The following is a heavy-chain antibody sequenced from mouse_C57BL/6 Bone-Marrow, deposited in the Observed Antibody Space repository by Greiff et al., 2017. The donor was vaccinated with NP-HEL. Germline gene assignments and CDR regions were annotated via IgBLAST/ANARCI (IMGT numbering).Heavy chain of an antibody. V-gene: IGHV14-4*01. D-gene: IGHD1-1*01. Sequence: EVQLQQSGAELVRPGASVKLSCTASGFNIKDDYMHWVKQRPEQGLEWIGWIDPENGDTEYASKFQGKATITADTSSNTAYLQLSSLTSEDTAVYYCTTPSLRRYCDYWGQGTTLTVSS. CDR3: TTPSLRRYCDY. CDR2: IDPENGDT. J-gene: IGHJ2*01. CDR1: GFNIKDDY.